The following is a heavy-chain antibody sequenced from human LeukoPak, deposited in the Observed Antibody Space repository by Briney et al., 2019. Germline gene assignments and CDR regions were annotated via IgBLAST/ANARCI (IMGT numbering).Heavy chain of an antibody. V-gene: IGHV4-59*01. Sequence: SETLSLTCTVSGGSISSYYWTWIRQPPGRGLEWIGYLFYTGSINYNPSLKSRVTMLMDTSKNQFSLELTSVTAADTAVYYCAREVNPDYYYYMDVWGKGTTVTVSS. CDR2: LFYTGSI. D-gene: IGHD4-11*01. J-gene: IGHJ6*03. CDR3: AREVNPDYYYYMDV. CDR1: GGSISSYY.